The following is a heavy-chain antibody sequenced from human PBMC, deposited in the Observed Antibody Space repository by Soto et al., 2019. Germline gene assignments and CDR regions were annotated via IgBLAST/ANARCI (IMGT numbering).Heavy chain of an antibody. D-gene: IGHD2-2*01. J-gene: IGHJ5*02. CDR1: GGSFSGYY. CDR2: INHSGST. V-gene: IGHV4-34*01. CDR3: ARTLVVPAARYNWFDP. Sequence: SETLSLTCAVYGGSFSGYYWSWIRQPPGKGLEWIGEINHSGSTNYNPSLKSRVTISVDTSKNQFSLKLSSVTAADTAVYYCARTLVVPAARYNWFDPWGQGTLVTVSS.